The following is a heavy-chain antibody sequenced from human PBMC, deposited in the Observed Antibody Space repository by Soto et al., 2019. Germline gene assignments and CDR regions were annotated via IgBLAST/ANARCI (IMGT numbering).Heavy chain of an antibody. CDR1: ACPFSDYG. V-gene: IGHV3-33*08. D-gene: IGHD6-13*01. CDR2: IWYDGSNK. Sequence: PGGPVSLSCGSAACPFSDYGMNLVSTAPGKGLEWVAVIWYDGSNKYYADSVKGRFTSSRDNSKNTLYLQMNSLRAEDTAVYYRARAQCSQYNYYYGTDCLDRGNTVPV. J-gene: IGHJ6*02. CDR3: ARAQCSQYNYYYGTDC.